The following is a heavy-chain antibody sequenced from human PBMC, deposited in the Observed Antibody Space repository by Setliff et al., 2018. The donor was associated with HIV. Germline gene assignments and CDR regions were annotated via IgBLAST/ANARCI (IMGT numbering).Heavy chain of an antibody. CDR2: MYPSGSS. V-gene: IGHV4-38-2*02. J-gene: IGHJ6*02. CDR1: SYSVTSGYY. CDR3: ARVGYCSSTNCYWGRPSYGMGV. Sequence: LSETLSLTCTVSSYSVTSGYYWAWIRQPPGKGLEWIGNMYPSGSSYFNPTLQSRVTMSADTSKKQFFLKLSSVTAADTAVYYCARVGYCSSTNCYWGRPSYGMGVWGQGTTVTVSS. D-gene: IGHD2-2*01.